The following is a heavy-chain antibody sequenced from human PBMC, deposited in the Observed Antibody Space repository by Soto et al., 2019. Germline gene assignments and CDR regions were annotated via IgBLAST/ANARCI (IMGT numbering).Heavy chain of an antibody. CDR2: ISYGGRT. V-gene: IGHV4-31*03. J-gene: IGHJ6*02. CDR3: ARGPTEWVLGASEGLDV. Sequence: SVTCTVSGVSITSGGYFWIWIRQPPGKGLEWIGYISYGGRTYYNSSLKSRLTMSVDTSENQFSLRLGSVTAAETAVYYCARGPTEWVLGASEGLDVWGQGTTVTVSS. CDR1: GVSITSGGYF. D-gene: IGHD3-3*01.